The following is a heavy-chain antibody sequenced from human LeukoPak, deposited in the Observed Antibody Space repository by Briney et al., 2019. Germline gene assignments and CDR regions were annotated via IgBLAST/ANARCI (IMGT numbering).Heavy chain of an antibody. CDR1: GYSISSGYY. D-gene: IGHD5-12*01. Sequence: SETLSLTCTVSGYSISSGYYWGWIRQAPGKGLEWIWSIYNSGSTYYNPSLTSRGIISVDTSKNQFSLKLSSVTAADTAVYYCVRVSGSYSGYEYYYYMDVWGKGTTVTVSS. CDR3: VRVSGSYSGYEYYYYMDV. V-gene: IGHV4-38-2*02. CDR2: IYNSGST. J-gene: IGHJ6*03.